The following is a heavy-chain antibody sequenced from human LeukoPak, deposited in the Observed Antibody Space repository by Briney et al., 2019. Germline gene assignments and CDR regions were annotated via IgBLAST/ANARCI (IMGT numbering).Heavy chain of an antibody. Sequence: GGSLRLSCAASGFTFSSYWMHWVRQAPGKGLVWVSRINSDGSSTSYADSVKGRFTISRDNAKNTPYLQMNSLRAEDTAVYYCARFPYYYGSGSDYWGQGTLVTVSS. CDR3: ARFPYYYGSGSDY. V-gene: IGHV3-74*01. D-gene: IGHD3-10*01. CDR2: INSDGSST. CDR1: GFTFSSYW. J-gene: IGHJ4*02.